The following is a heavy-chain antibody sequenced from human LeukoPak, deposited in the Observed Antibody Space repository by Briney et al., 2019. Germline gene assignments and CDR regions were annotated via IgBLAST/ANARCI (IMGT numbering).Heavy chain of an antibody. CDR2: IRYDGSNK. V-gene: IGHV3-30*02. CDR1: GFTFSSYG. CDR3: AKVGVIHEGTDY. J-gene: IGHJ4*02. D-gene: IGHD3-22*01. Sequence: GGSLRLSCAASGFTFSSYGMHWVRQAPGKGLEWVAFIRYDGSNKYYADSVKGRFTIPRDNSKNTLYLQMNSLRAEDTAVYYCAKVGVIHEGTDYWGQGTLVTVSS.